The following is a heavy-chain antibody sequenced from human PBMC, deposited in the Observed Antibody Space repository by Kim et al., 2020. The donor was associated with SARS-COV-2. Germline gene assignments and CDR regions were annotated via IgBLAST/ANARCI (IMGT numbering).Heavy chain of an antibody. D-gene: IGHD6-19*01. V-gene: IGHV3-23*01. CDR3: AKDVQIAVAGTCFDF. J-gene: IGHJ4*02. Sequence: AASVKGRFSISRGNSKTTLYLQMNSLRAEDSAVYYCAKDVQIAVAGTCFDFWGQGTPVTVSS.